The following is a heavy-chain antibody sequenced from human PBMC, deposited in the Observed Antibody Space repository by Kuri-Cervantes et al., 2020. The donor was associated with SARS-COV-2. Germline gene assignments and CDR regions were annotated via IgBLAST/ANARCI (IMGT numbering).Heavy chain of an antibody. Sequence: ASVKVSCKASGYTFSDSCIHWVRQAPGQGLEWMGWIAPNSGGTNYAQKFQGRVTMTRDTSISTAYMELSRLRSDDTAVYYCASYRDFWSGTAGIDYWGQGTLVTVSS. CDR3: ASYRDFWSGTAGIDY. CDR1: GYTFSDSC. J-gene: IGHJ4*02. CDR2: IAPNSGGT. D-gene: IGHD3-3*01. V-gene: IGHV1-2*02.